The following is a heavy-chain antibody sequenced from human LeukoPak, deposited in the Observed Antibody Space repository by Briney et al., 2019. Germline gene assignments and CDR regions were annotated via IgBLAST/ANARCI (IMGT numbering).Heavy chain of an antibody. CDR1: GFTFDDYA. Sequence: GRSLRLSCAASGFTFDDYAMHWVRQAPGKGLEWVSGISSNSGSIGYADSVKGRFTISRDNAKNSLYLQMNSLRAEDTALYYCAKELRYFDWTHDAFDIWGQGTMVTVSS. CDR3: AKELRYFDWTHDAFDI. V-gene: IGHV3-9*01. CDR2: ISSNSGSI. D-gene: IGHD3-9*01. J-gene: IGHJ3*02.